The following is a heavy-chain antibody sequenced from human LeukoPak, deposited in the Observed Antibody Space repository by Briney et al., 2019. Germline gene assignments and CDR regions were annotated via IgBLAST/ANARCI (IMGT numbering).Heavy chain of an antibody. D-gene: IGHD2-2*01. J-gene: IGHJ4*02. V-gene: IGHV3-48*03. CDR1: GLSHWNCE. CDR2: ISRPDTAI. CDR3: ARCSDRCNQLLIIWPKNIDFDF. Sequence: PGGSLRLSCAVSGLSHWNCEMQCPRQAPGKGLEWDSYISRPDTAIYHADSVKGRLTICKDYAKNSLFLQMNSLRVEDTAVYDCARCSDRCNQLLIIWPKNIDFDFWGQGTLVTVTS.